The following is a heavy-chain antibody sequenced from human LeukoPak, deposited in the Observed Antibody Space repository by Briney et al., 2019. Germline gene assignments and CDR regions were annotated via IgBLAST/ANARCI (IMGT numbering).Heavy chain of an antibody. Sequence: PGGSLGLSCAASGFTFSSYAMHWVRQAPGKGLEYVSAISSSGGSTYYANSVKGRFTISRDNSKNTLYLQMGSLRAEDMAVYYCARSGSYYYWGQGTLVTVSS. D-gene: IGHD1-26*01. CDR2: ISSSGGST. CDR1: GFTFSSYA. CDR3: ARSGSYYY. J-gene: IGHJ4*02. V-gene: IGHV3-64*01.